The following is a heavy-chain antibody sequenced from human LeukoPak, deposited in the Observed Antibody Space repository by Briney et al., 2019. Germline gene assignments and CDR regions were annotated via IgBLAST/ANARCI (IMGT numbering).Heavy chain of an antibody. V-gene: IGHV3-30*02. CDR3: AKEQGTMVRGVDY. D-gene: IGHD3-10*01. Sequence: PGGSLRLSCAASGFTFSCYGMHWVRQAPGKGLEWVAFIRYDGSNKYYADSVKGRFTISRDNSKNTLYLQMNSLRAEDTAVYYCAKEQGTMVRGVDYWGQGTLVTVSS. CDR1: GFTFSCYG. CDR2: IRYDGSNK. J-gene: IGHJ4*02.